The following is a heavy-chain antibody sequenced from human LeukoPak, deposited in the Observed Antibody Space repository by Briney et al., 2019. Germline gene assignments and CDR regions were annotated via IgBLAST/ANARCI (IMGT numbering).Heavy chain of an antibody. D-gene: IGHD3-9*01. V-gene: IGHV3-30*02. CDR1: GFTFSSYG. CDR2: IRYDGSNK. Sequence: PGGSLRLSCAASGFTFSSYGMHWVRQAPGKGLEWVAFIRYDGSNKYYADSVKGRFTISRDNSKNTLYLQMNSLRAEDTAVYYCARGRPRLRYFDWSQDPNWFDPWGQGTLVTVSS. J-gene: IGHJ5*02. CDR3: ARGRPRLRYFDWSQDPNWFDP.